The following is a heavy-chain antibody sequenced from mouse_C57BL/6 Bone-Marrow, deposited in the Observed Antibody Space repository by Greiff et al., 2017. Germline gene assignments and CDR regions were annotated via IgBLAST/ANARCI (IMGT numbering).Heavy chain of an antibody. V-gene: IGHV1-61*01. CDR2: IYPSDSAT. CDR1: GYTFTSYW. J-gene: IGHJ2*01. CDR3: ARGLLDY. Sequence: QVQLQQPGAELVRPGSSVKLSCKASGYTFTSYWMDWVKQRPGQGLEWIGNIYPSDSATHYNQKFKDKATLTVDKSSSTAYMQLSSLTSEDSAVYDCARGLLDYWGQGTTLTVSS.